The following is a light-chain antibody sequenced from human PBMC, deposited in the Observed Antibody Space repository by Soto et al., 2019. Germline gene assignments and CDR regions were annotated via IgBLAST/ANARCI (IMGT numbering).Light chain of an antibody. CDR3: CSYAGSYTYV. CDR2: DVT. Sequence: QSALTQPASVSGSPGQSITISCAGTSSVIGGYNYVSWYQQHPGKAPQLMIYDVTKRPSGVPDRFSGSKSGSTASLTISGLQAEDEADYYCCSYAGSYTYVFGTGTKLTVL. J-gene: IGLJ1*01. V-gene: IGLV2-11*01. CDR1: SSVIGGYNY.